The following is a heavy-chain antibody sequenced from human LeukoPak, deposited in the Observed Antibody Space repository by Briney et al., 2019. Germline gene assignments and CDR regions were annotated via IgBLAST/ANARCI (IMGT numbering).Heavy chain of an antibody. CDR2: MNPNSGNT. CDR3: AREVSVMDAFDI. J-gene: IGHJ3*02. CDR1: GYTFTSYD. D-gene: IGHD2-21*01. Sequence: ASLSLSCTASGYTFTSYDINWVRQATGQGLEWMGGMNPNSGNTGYAQKFQGRVTITRNTHIRAAYMELSSLRSEDRAVYYCAREVSVMDAFDIWGEGTMVTVCS. V-gene: IGHV1-8*02.